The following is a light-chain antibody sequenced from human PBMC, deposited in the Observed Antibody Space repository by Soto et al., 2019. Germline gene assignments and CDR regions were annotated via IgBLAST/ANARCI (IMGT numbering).Light chain of an antibody. V-gene: IGKV1-5*01. CDR3: QQFNTYPTWT. CDR2: VTS. J-gene: IGKJ1*01. CDR1: KSISSW. Sequence: IHNTQSPSTLSASVGDRVTLTCRPSKSISSWWAWYQQKPGKAPKNLIYVTSSLKSRGPSRFSGSGSGTEFTLTISSLQPDDFATYYCQQFNTYPTWTFGQGTKVDIK.